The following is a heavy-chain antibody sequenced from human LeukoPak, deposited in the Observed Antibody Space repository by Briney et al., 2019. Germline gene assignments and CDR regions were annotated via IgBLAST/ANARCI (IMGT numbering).Heavy chain of an antibody. D-gene: IGHD1-26*01. V-gene: IGHV3-48*01. CDR3: ARGGSRQPFDY. Sequence: PGGSLRLSCAASGFTFSSYSMTWVRQAPGKGLEWVSYITYSSSTIYYADSVKGRFTISRDNAKYSLYLQMNSLRAEDTAVYYCARGGSRQPFDYWGQGTLVAVSS. J-gene: IGHJ4*02. CDR1: GFTFSSYS. CDR2: ITYSSSTI.